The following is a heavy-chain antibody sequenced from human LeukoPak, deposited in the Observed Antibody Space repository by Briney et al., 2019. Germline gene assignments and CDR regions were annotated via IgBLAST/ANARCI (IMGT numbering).Heavy chain of an antibody. J-gene: IGHJ4*02. D-gene: IGHD3-10*01. CDR1: GFTFSNYG. CDR2: IRYDGGNK. V-gene: IGHV3-30*02. CDR3: ARDRGGSGSYYFDY. Sequence: GGSLRLSCAASGFTFSNYGMQWVRQAPGKGLEWVAFIRYDGGNKYYADSVKGRFTISRDNSKNTLYLQMNSLRTEDTAVYYCARDRGGSGSYYFDYWGQGTLVTVSS.